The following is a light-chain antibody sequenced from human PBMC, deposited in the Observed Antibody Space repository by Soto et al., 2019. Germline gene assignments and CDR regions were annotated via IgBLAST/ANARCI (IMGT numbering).Light chain of an antibody. CDR3: RSYKSSLTLLI. J-gene: IGLJ2*01. Sequence: QSVLTQPASVSGSPGQSITISCTGTSSNIGGYNAVSWYQHHPGKAPKLVIYAVSNRPSGVSSRFSGSKSGNTASLTMSGLQAEDEATYYCRSYKSSLTLLIFGGGTKLTVL. CDR1: SSNIGGYNA. V-gene: IGLV2-14*01. CDR2: AVS.